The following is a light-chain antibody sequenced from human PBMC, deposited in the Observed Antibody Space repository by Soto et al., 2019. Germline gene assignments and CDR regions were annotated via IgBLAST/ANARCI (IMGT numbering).Light chain of an antibody. CDR1: SSNIGSNY. Sequence: QSVLTQPPSASGTPGQRVTIFCSRASSNIGSNYVYWYQQFPGAAPKLLIYRNNQRPSGVPDRFSGSKSGTSASLAISGLRSEDEADYHCAAWDDRLNGPVFGGGTKLTVL. V-gene: IGLV1-47*01. CDR3: AAWDDRLNGPV. J-gene: IGLJ3*02. CDR2: RNN.